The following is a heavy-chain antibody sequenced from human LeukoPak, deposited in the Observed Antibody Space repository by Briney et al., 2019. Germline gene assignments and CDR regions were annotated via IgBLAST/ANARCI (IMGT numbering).Heavy chain of an antibody. CDR2: IYYSGST. D-gene: IGHD3-22*01. CDR1: GGSISSYY. CDR3: ARDQSYYDSSGYRGDYFDY. Sequence: NPSETLSLTCTVSGGSISSYYWSWTRQPPGKGLEWIGYIYYSGSTNYNPSLKSRVTISVDTSKNQFSLKLSSVTAADTAVYYCARDQSYYDSSGYRGDYFDYWGQGTLVTVSS. J-gene: IGHJ4*02. V-gene: IGHV4-59*01.